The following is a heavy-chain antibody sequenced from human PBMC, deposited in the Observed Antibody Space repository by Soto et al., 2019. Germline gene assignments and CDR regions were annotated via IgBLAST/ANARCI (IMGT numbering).Heavy chain of an antibody. CDR3: ARGLTAILEEGWFEP. V-gene: IGHV3-30-3*01. J-gene: IGHJ5*02. Sequence: QVQLVESGGGVVQPGRSLRLSCAASGFTFSSYAMHWVRQAPGKVLEWVAVISYDGSNKYYAASVKGRFTISRDNSKNTLYLQMNSLRAEDTAVYYCARGLTAILEEGWFEPWGQGTLVTVSS. CDR2: ISYDGSNK. D-gene: IGHD2-21*02. CDR1: GFTFSSYA.